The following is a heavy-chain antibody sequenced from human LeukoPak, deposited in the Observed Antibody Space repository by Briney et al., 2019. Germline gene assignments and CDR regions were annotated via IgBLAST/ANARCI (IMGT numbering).Heavy chain of an antibody. Sequence: AGGSLRLSCAASGFTFSSYSMNWVRQAPGKGLEWVSSISSSSSYIYYADSVKGRFTISRDNAKNSLYLQLNSLRVEDTAVYYCASRIVGTPDYFDYWGQGTLVTVSS. CDR2: ISSSSSYI. D-gene: IGHD1-26*01. CDR3: ASRIVGTPDYFDY. J-gene: IGHJ4*02. V-gene: IGHV3-21*01. CDR1: GFTFSSYS.